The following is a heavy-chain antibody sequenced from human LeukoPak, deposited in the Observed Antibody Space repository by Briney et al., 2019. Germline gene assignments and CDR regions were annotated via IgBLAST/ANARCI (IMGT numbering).Heavy chain of an antibody. D-gene: IGHD6-19*01. V-gene: IGHV3-30*02. CDR1: GFTFSSYG. J-gene: IGHJ5*02. CDR3: AKDAWAVAGNWFDP. Sequence: PGGSLRLSCAASGFTFSSYGMHWVRQAPGKGLEWVAFIRYDGSNKCYADSVKGRFTISRDNSKNTLYLQMNSLRAEDTAVYYCAKDAWAVAGNWFDPWGQGTLVTVSS. CDR2: IRYDGSNK.